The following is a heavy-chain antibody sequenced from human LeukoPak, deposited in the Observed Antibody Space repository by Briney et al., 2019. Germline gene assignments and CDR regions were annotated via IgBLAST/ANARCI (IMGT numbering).Heavy chain of an antibody. CDR2: IYHTGSK. CDR3: ARLFSPYYYYYMDV. CDR1: GASINNYY. V-gene: IGHV4-59*12. J-gene: IGHJ6*03. Sequence: PSETLSLTCFVSGASINNYYWTWIRQSPGKGLEWIGFIYHTGSKSYNPSVESRVTISVDTSKNQFSLKLSSVTAADTAVYYCARLFSPYYYYYMDVWGKGTTVTISS.